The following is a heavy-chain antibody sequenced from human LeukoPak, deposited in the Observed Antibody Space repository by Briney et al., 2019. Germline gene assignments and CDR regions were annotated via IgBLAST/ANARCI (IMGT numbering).Heavy chain of an antibody. CDR2: MNPNSGNT. V-gene: IGHV1-8*01. CDR1: GYTFTSYD. D-gene: IGHD3-10*01. J-gene: IGHJ6*02. Sequence: GASVKVSCKASGYTFTSYDINWVRQATGQGLEWMGWMNPNSGNTGYAQKFQGRVTMTRNTSISTAYMELSSLRSEDTAVYYCASAPKYYGSGSYSYYCYGMDVWGQGTTVTVSS. CDR3: ASAPKYYGSGSYSYYCYGMDV.